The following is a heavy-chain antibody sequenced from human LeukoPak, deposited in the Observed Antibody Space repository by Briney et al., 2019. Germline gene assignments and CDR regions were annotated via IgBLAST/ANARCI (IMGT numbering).Heavy chain of an antibody. J-gene: IGHJ6*03. CDR3: ARDAQWLVPEGYYFYMDV. Sequence: PGGSLRLSCAGSGVTFSRYSMNWFRRAPGKGLERVSSISSSSSYIFYADSVKGRFTIPRDNANNSLYLQMSSLRAEDTAVYYCARDAQWLVPEGYYFYMDVWGKGTTVTVSS. D-gene: IGHD6-19*01. CDR2: ISSSSSYI. V-gene: IGHV3-21*01. CDR1: GVTFSRYS.